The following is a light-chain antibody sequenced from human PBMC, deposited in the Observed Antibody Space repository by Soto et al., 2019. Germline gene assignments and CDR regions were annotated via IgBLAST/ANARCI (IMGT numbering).Light chain of an antibody. CDR2: SAS. CDR1: QAITSW. CDR3: QQTRSFPLT. V-gene: IGKV1-12*01. J-gene: IGKJ4*01. Sequence: DIHVTQSPSSVSASVGDRVTITCRASQAITSWLAWYQQKPGRAPKLLIYSASSLQRGAPSRFTGSGSGTDVTLTITSLQPDDAAVYYCQQTRSFPLTFGGGTKVDIK.